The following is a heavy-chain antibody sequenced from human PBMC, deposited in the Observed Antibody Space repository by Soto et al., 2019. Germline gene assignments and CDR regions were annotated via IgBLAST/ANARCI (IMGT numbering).Heavy chain of an antibody. D-gene: IGHD6-25*01. CDR2: IKPDGSDK. Sequence: PGGALRLSCVTSGFIFSSHWMTWVRQAPGKGLEWVADIKPDGSDKHYVDSVKGRFTISRDNAEHSLYLQMSSLRAEDPAVYYCARLYGSVSTFDYWGQGTLVTVSS. CDR3: ARLYGSVSTFDY. CDR1: GFIFSSHW. J-gene: IGHJ4*02. V-gene: IGHV3-7*01.